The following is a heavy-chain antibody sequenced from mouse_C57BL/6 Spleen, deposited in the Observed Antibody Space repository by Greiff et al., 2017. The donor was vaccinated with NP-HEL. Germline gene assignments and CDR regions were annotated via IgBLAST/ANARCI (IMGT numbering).Heavy chain of an antibody. CDR2: INPSTGGT. CDR3: ALTDFDY. J-gene: IGHJ2*01. D-gene: IGHD4-1*01. CDR1: GYSFTGYY. Sequence: EVQLVESGPELVKPGASVKISCKASGYSFTGYYMNWVKQSPEKSLEWIGEINPSTGGTTYNQKFKAKATLTVDKSSSTAYMQLKSLTSEDSAVYYCALTDFDYWGQGTTLTVSS. V-gene: IGHV1-42*01.